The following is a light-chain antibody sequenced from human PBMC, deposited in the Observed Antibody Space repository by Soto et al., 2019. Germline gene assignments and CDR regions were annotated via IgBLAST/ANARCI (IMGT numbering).Light chain of an antibody. J-gene: IGKJ1*01. Sequence: EIVMTQSPATLSVSPGERVTLSCRASQSVSSYLAWYQQKPGQAPRLLIYGASSRATGIPDRFSGSGSGTDFTLAISRLEPGDSAVYFCQQCDTSPWTFGQGTKVDIK. CDR1: QSVSSY. V-gene: IGKV3-20*01. CDR3: QQCDTSPWT. CDR2: GAS.